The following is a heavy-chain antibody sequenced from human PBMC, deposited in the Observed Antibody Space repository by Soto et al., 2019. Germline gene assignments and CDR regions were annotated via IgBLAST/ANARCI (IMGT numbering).Heavy chain of an antibody. CDR2: ISYDGSNK. CDR1: GFTFSSYG. CDR3: AKDGAYYDILTGYYRAHYLYHYYGMDV. Sequence: SLRLSCAASGFTFSSYGMHWVRQAPGKGLEGVAVISYDGSNKYYADSVKGRFTISRDNSKNTLYLQMNSLRAEDTAVYYCAKDGAYYDILTGYYRAHYLYHYYGMDVWGQGTTVTVSS. D-gene: IGHD3-9*01. V-gene: IGHV3-30*18. J-gene: IGHJ6*02.